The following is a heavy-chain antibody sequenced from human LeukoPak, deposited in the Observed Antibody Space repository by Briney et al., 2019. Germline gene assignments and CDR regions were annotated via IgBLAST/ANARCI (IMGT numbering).Heavy chain of an antibody. J-gene: IGHJ3*01. D-gene: IGHD2/OR15-2a*01. Sequence: GGSLRLFCAASGFTFSRYSMNWVRQAPGKGLVWIPSTSTSRTDISSADTVKSRLTISRETAKNSLYLQKNSLRAEDTAVYYCVRDTFSPNAFDVWGQGTMVTVSS. CDR2: TSTSRTDI. CDR3: VRDTFSPNAFDV. V-gene: IGHV3-21*01. CDR1: GFTFSRYS.